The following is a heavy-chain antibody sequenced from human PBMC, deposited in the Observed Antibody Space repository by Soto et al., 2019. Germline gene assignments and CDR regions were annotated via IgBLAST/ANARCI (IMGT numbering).Heavy chain of an antibody. CDR3: ARYYDTSNRPYFHP. CDR2: VYYSGTT. V-gene: IGHV4-39*01. Sequence: SGTLSVPFPVSCGSISSTTYYWAWIRQPPGKGLEWIGTVYYSGTTYYNPSLKTRLTISVDTSKNQFSLKLSSVTAADTAFYYCARYYDTSNRPYFHPWGQGTLVTVSS. CDR1: CGSISSTTYY. J-gene: IGHJ1*01. D-gene: IGHD3-22*01.